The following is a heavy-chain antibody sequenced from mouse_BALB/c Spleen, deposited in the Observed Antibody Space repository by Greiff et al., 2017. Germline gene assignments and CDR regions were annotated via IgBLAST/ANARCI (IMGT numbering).Heavy chain of an antibody. CDR1: GFAFSSYD. CDR3: ARGYYRYPWFAY. J-gene: IGHJ3*01. D-gene: IGHD2-14*01. CDR2: ISSGGGST. V-gene: IGHV5-12-1*01. Sequence: EVHLVESGGGLVKPGGSLKLSCAASGFAFSSYDMSWVRQTPEKRLEWVAYISSGGGSTYYPDTVKGRFTISRDNAKNTLYLQMSSLKSEDTAMYYCARGYYRYPWFAYWGQGTLVTVSA.